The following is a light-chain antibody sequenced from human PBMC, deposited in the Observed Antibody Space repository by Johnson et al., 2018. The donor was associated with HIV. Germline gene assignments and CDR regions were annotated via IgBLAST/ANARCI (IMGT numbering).Light chain of an antibody. CDR3: GTWDSSLSAYV. V-gene: IGLV1-51*01. Sequence: QSVLTQPPSVSAAPGQKVTISCSGSNSNIGNNYVSWYQQLPGTAPKLLIYDNNKRPSGIPDRFSGSKSGTSATLGITGLQTGDEADYYCGTWDSSLSAYVFGTGTNVTVL. CDR1: NSNIGNNY. J-gene: IGLJ1*01. CDR2: DNN.